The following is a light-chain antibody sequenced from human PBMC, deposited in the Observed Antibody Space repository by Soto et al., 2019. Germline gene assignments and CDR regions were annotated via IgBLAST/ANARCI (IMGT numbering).Light chain of an antibody. Sequence: DVQMTQSPSSLSASVGDRVTITCRASQGISNYLAWYQQKPGKVPKLLIYAASTLQSGVPSRFSGSGSGTAFTLTISSLQPQDVATYYCQKYNSAPWTFGQGTKVEIK. CDR3: QKYNSAPWT. J-gene: IGKJ1*01. V-gene: IGKV1-27*01. CDR2: AAS. CDR1: QGISNY.